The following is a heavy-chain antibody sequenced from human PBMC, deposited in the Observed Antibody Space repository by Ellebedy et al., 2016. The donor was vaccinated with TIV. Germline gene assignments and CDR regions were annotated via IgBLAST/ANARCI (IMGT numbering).Heavy chain of an antibody. CDR2: IIPIFGTA. CDR3: ARRLQRGYLGVVHHFDY. Sequence: SVKVSXXASGGTFSSYAISWVRQAPGQGLEWMGGIIPIFGTANYAQKFQGRVTITADKSTSTAYMELSSLRSEDTAVYYCARRLQRGYLGVVHHFDYWGQGTLVTVSS. D-gene: IGHD2-21*01. V-gene: IGHV1-69*06. CDR1: GGTFSSYA. J-gene: IGHJ4*02.